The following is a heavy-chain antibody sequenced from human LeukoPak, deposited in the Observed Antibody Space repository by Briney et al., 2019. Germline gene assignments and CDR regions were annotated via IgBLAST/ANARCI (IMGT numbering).Heavy chain of an antibody. CDR1: GFTFSSYG. J-gene: IGHJ4*02. D-gene: IGHD2-21*01. V-gene: IGHV3-30*18. CDR3: AKDAGGGVDY. Sequence: PGGSLRLSCAASGFTFSSYGMHWVRQAPGKGLECVAVISYDGSNKYYADSVEGRFTISRDNSKNTLYLQMNSLRAEDTAVYYCAKDAGGGVDYWGQGTLVTVSS. CDR2: ISYDGSNK.